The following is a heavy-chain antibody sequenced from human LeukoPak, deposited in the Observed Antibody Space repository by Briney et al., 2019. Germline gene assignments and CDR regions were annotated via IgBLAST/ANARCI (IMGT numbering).Heavy chain of an antibody. V-gene: IGHV4-30-2*01. J-gene: IGHJ5*02. CDR2: IYHSGST. CDR3: ARDGIAAAGWFDP. Sequence: LSLTCTVSGGSISSGGYYWSWIRQPPGKGLAWIGYIYHSGSTYYNPSLKSRVTISVDRSKNQFSLKLSSVTAADTAVYYCARDGIAAAGWFDPWGQGTLVTVSS. D-gene: IGHD6-13*01. CDR1: GGSISSGGYY.